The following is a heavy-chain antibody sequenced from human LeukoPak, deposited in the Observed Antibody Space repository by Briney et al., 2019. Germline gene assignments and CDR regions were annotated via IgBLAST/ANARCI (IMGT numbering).Heavy chain of an antibody. D-gene: IGHD2-21*02. J-gene: IGHJ4*02. V-gene: IGHV3-23*01. CDR3: VREDTPATANY. CDR1: GFNFANHA. Sequence: GGSLRLSCAASGFNFANHAMSWVRQTPGKGLEWVSAISGGGDITYYADSVTGRFTISRDNSKDTLLLQMHSLRPGDTAVYYCVREDTPATANYWGQGTLVTISS. CDR2: ISGGGDIT.